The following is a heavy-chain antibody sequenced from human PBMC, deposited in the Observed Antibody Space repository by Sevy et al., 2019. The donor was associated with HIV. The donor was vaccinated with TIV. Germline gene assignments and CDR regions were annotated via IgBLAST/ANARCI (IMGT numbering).Heavy chain of an antibody. V-gene: IGHV3-53*01. J-gene: IGHJ4*02. Sequence: GEPLKISCAVSGFSVSSNYMTWVRQAPGKGLEWVSVIYSGGTTHYADSVKGRFTISRDNSKNTLYLQMNSLRAEDTAVYFCASPGPLFYGSGPEYWGQGTLLTVSS. D-gene: IGHD3-10*01. CDR1: GFSVSSNY. CDR2: IYSGGTT. CDR3: ASPGPLFYGSGPEY.